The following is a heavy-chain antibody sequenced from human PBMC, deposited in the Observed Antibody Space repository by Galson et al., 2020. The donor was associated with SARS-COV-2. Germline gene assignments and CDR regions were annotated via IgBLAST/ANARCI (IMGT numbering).Heavy chain of an antibody. D-gene: IGHD6-13*01. V-gene: IGHV3-30*04. CDR1: GFTFSSYA. J-gene: IGHJ5*02. CDR3: ARDEIAAAGTTWFDP. Sequence: SCAASGFTFSSYAMHWVRQAPGKGLEWVAVISYDGSNKYYADSVKGRFTISRDNSKNTLYLQMNSLRAEDTAVYYCARDEIAAAGTTWFDPWGQGTLVTVSS. CDR2: ISYDGSNK.